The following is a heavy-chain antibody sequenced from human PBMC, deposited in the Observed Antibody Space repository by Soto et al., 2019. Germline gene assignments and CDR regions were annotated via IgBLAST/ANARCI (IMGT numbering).Heavy chain of an antibody. D-gene: IGHD7-27*01. CDR1: GFTFSSYG. CDR3: ARGVGNFYYAMDV. V-gene: IGHV3-33*01. CDR2: IWYDGNDK. J-gene: IGHJ6*02. Sequence: VPLVESGGGVVQPGRSLRLSFAASGFTFSSYGMHWVRQAPGKGLEWVAVIWYDGNDKYYADSVKGRFTISRDNSRNPLFLQMSSLRAEDTAVYYCARGVGNFYYAMDVWGQGSTVTVSS.